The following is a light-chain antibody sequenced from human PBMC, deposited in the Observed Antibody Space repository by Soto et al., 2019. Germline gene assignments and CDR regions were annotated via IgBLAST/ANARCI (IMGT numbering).Light chain of an antibody. J-gene: IGKJ1*01. CDR2: GAS. CDR1: LSVSSNF. Sequence: ENVLTQSPGTLSLSPGERATLSCRASLSVSSNFLAWYQRKPGQAPRLLIYGASNRATGIPDRFSGSGSGTDFTLAISRLEPEDFAVYYCQQYDSSPRTFGQGTKVDIK. CDR3: QQYDSSPRT. V-gene: IGKV3-20*01.